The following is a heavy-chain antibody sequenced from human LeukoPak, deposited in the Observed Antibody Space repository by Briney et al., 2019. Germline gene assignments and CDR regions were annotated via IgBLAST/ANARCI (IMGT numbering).Heavy chain of an antibody. D-gene: IGHD5-18*01. CDR2: INPNSGGT. V-gene: IGHV1-2*02. J-gene: IGHJ4*02. CDR1: GYTFTGYY. Sequence: GASVKVSCKASGYTFTGYYMHLVRQAPGQGLEWMGWINPNSGGTNYAQKFQGRVTMTRDTSISTAYMELSRLRSDDTAVYYCARRDTAMVTFLDYWGQGTLVTVSS. CDR3: ARRDTAMVTFLDY.